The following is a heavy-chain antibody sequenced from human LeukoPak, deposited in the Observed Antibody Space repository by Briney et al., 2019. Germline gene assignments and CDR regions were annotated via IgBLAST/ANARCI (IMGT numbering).Heavy chain of an antibody. CDR3: ARIPYYYDSSDY. CDR1: GFSLRTSGMC. D-gene: IGHD3-22*01. Sequence: SGPTLVNPTQTLTLTCTFSGFSLRTSGMCVSWIRQPPGKALEWLARIDWDDDKYYTTSLKTRLTISKDTSKNQVVLTMTNMDPVDTATYYCARIPYYYDSSDYWGQGTLVTVSS. CDR2: IDWDDDK. V-gene: IGHV2-70*11. J-gene: IGHJ4*02.